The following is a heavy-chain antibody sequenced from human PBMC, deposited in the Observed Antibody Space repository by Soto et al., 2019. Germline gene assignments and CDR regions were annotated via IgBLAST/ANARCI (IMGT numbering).Heavy chain of an antibody. CDR3: ARGGGETWIQLRGLNWFDP. CDR1: GYTFTSYD. D-gene: IGHD5-18*01. CDR2: MNPNSGNT. V-gene: IGHV1-8*01. Sequence: QVQLVQSGAEVKKPGASVKVSCKASGYTFTSYDINWVRQATGQGLEWMGWMNPNSGNTGYAQKFQGRVTMTRNTSISTAYMELSSLRSEDTAVYYCARGGGETWIQLRGLNWFDPWGQGTLVTVSS. J-gene: IGHJ5*02.